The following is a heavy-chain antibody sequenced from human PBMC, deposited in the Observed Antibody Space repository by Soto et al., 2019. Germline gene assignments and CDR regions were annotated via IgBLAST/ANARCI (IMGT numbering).Heavy chain of an antibody. CDR1: GFTFSSYA. Sequence: EVQLLESGGGLVQPGESLRLSCAASGFTFSSYAMSWVRQAPGKGLEWVSTIGGSDGSTYYADSVKGHFTISRDNSKNTLYLQMNNLRAEDTAIYYCTILAAVQDYWGQGTLVFVSS. J-gene: IGHJ4*02. CDR3: TILAAVQDY. V-gene: IGHV3-23*01. CDR2: IGGSDGST. D-gene: IGHD6-13*01.